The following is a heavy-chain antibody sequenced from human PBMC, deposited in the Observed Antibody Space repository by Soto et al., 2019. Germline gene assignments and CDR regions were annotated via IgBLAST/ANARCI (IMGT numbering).Heavy chain of an antibody. Sequence: ASVKVSCKASGYTFTGYYMHWVRQAPGQGLEWMGWINPNSGGTNYAQKFQGWVTMTRDTSISTAYMELSRLRSDDTAVYYCARDRMLSIAAAGTMDFDYWGQGTLVTVSS. CDR3: ARDRMLSIAAAGTMDFDY. CDR2: INPNSGGT. V-gene: IGHV1-2*04. CDR1: GYTFTGYY. D-gene: IGHD6-13*01. J-gene: IGHJ4*02.